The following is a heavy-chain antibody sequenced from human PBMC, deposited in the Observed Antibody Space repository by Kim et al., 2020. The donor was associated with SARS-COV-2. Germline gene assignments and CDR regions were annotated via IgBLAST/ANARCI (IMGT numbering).Heavy chain of an antibody. V-gene: IGHV3-64D*09. CDR1: GFTFRNSG. Sequence: GGSLRLSCSVSGFTFRNSGMHWVRLAPGKRLEYVSAISPNGDKTYYADSVKGRFTVSRDNSKSTLYLQLSSLRAEDTGLYYCVKTGLYTSSWYGDYWGQGTLVTLSA. CDR3: VKTGLYTSSWYGDY. J-gene: IGHJ4*02. D-gene: IGHD6-13*01. CDR2: ISPNGDKT.